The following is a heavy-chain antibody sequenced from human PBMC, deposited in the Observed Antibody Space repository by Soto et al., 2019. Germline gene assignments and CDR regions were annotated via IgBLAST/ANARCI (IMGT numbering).Heavy chain of an antibody. CDR2: IYHSGST. Sequence: LSLTCAVSGGSISSSNWWSWVRQPPGKGLEWIGEIYHSGSTNYNPSLKSRVTISVDKSKNQFSLKLSSVTAADTAVYYCASSRGGRYYFDYWGQGTLVTVSS. D-gene: IGHD1-26*01. CDR3: ASSRGGRYYFDY. V-gene: IGHV4-4*02. J-gene: IGHJ4*02. CDR1: GGSISSSNW.